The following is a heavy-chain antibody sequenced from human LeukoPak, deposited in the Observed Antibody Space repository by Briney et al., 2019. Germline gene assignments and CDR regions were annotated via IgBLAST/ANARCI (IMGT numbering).Heavy chain of an antibody. J-gene: IGHJ4*02. CDR1: GFAFRSYG. Sequence: GRALRLSCAASGFAFRSYGMHWVRQAPGKGLEWVAVISYDGSEKYYIDSVKGRFNISRDNSKNTLYLQMNSLRAEDTAVYYCASFSEGYWGQGTLVTVSS. V-gene: IGHV3-30*03. D-gene: IGHD3-3*02. CDR2: ISYDGSEK. CDR3: ASFSEGY.